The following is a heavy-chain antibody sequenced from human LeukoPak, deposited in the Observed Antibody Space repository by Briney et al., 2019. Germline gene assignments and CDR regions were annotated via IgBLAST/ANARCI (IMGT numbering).Heavy chain of an antibody. D-gene: IGHD2-15*01. V-gene: IGHV3-33*01. CDR2: IWYDGSNK. J-gene: IGHJ6*02. CDR3: ARDWDCSGGSCYSDYGMDV. Sequence: GGSLRLSCAASGLTFSSYGMHWVRQAPGKGLEWVAVIWYDGSNKYYADSVKGRFTISRDNSKNTLYLQMNSLRAEDTAVYYCARDWDCSGGSCYSDYGMDVWGQGTTVTVSS. CDR1: GLTFSSYG.